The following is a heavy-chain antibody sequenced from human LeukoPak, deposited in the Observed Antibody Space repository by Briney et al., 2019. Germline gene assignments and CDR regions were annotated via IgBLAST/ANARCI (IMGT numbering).Heavy chain of an antibody. J-gene: IGHJ4*02. Sequence: SLRLSCAASGFTFSTYCIHWLRQAPAKSPYWLAAISNDGSHKSYADSVKGRFTISRDNSKHTLYLQMNSLRVEDTAVYYCAKGALKQWLVKIDYWGQGTLVTVSS. D-gene: IGHD6-19*01. CDR1: GFTFSTYC. V-gene: IGHV3-30*18. CDR2: ISNDGSHK. CDR3: AKGALKQWLVKIDY.